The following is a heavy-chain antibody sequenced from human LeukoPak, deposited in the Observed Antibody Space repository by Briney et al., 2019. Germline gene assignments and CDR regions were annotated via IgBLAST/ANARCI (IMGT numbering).Heavy chain of an antibody. J-gene: IGHJ4*02. CDR3: ARGGVGSSWYFDY. CDR2: INPNSGGT. Sequence: GASVKVSCKAPGYTFTGYYMHWVRQAPGQGLEWMGWINPNSGGTNYAQKFQGRVTMTRDTSISTAYMELSRLRSDDTAVYYCARGGVGSSWYFDYWGQGTLVTVSS. V-gene: IGHV1-2*02. CDR1: GYTFTGYY. D-gene: IGHD6-13*01.